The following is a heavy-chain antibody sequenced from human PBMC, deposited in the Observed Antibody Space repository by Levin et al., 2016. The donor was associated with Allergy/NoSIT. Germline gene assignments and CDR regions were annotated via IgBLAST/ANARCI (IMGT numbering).Heavy chain of an antibody. V-gene: IGHV3-74*01. CDR3: AFFEG. J-gene: IGHJ4*02. Sequence: GGSLRLSCVVSGFSLSNHWMHWVRQSPDTGLVWVAHINDDGSGTGYADSVKGRFTISRDTAKSTVYLQMNSLRVEDTAIYYCAFFEGWGQGTLVTVSS. D-gene: IGHD3-3*01. CDR1: GFSLSNHW. CDR2: INDDGSGT.